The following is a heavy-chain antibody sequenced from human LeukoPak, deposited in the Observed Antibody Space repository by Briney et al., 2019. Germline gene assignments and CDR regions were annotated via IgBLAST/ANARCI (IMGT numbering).Heavy chain of an antibody. CDR3: ARTTTVTKGLDY. CDR1: GGSISGTNW. J-gene: IGHJ4*02. Sequence: PSETLSLTCGVSGGSISGTNWWSGVRQPPGQGLEWIGEISLRGLTNYNPSLRSRLTMSLDESKNQVSLNLTSVTAADTAVYYCARTTTVTKGLDYWGQGTLVTVSS. V-gene: IGHV4-4*02. D-gene: IGHD4-17*01. CDR2: ISLRGLT.